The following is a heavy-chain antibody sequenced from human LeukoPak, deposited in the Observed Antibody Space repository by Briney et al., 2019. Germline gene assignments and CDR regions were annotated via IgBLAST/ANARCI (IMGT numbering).Heavy chain of an antibody. D-gene: IGHD3-16*02. V-gene: IGHV4-34*01. J-gene: IGHJ4*02. CDR3: AIIMITFGGVIVDDY. CDR2: INHSGST. CDR1: GGSFSGYY. Sequence: SGTLSLTCAVYGGSFSGYYWSWIRQPPGKGLEWIGEINHSGSTNYNPSLKSRVTISVDTSKNQFSLKLSSVTAADTAVYYCAIIMITFGGVIVDDYWGQGTLVTVSS.